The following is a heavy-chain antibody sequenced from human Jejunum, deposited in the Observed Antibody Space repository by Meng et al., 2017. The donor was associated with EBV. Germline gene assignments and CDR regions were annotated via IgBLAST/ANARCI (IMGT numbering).Heavy chain of an antibody. CDR2: IIPIFATP. J-gene: IGHJ4*02. V-gene: IGHV1-69*06. CDR3: ARWAGHCSSANCFPPLDY. CDR1: AGNFSNYA. Sequence: QVQLVQSGAEVKNPGCSVKVPCTASAGNFSNYAISWVRQAPGQGLEWMGGIIPIFATPNYAQKFQDRITITADTSTTTAYMELSSLTSEDTAIYYCARWAGHCSSANCFPPLDYWGQGTLVSVSS. D-gene: IGHD2-2*03.